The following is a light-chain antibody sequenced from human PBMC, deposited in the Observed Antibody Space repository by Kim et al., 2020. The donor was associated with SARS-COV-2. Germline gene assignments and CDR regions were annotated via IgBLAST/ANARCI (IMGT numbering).Light chain of an antibody. V-gene: IGKV3-11*01. CDR3: QQRSSWPPT. CDR1: DRICNS. Sequence: LSPGERDTLSRRASDRICNSLACCQHRTGQTPRLLSHDASNGATDSPARFSGRGSVTDFTLTIRSLEPEDFAVYFCQQRSSWPPTSAQGTRLEIK. J-gene: IGKJ5*01. CDR2: DAS.